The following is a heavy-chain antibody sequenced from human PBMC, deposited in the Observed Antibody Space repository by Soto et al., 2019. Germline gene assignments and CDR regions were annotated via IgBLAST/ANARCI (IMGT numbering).Heavy chain of an antibody. V-gene: IGHV3-30*18. CDR2: ISYDGSNK. J-gene: IGHJ4*02. CDR1: GFTFSSYG. CDR3: AKGIYGGGREY. D-gene: IGHD4-17*01. Sequence: QVQLVESGGGVVQPGRSLRLSCAASGFTFSSYGMHWVRQAPGKGLEWVAVISYDGSNKYYADSVKGRFTISRDNSKNTLYLQMNSLRAEDTAVYYCAKGIYGGGREYWGQGTLVTVSS.